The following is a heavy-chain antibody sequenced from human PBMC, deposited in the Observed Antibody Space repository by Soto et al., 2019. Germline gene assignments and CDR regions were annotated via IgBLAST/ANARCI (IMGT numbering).Heavy chain of an antibody. CDR3: ARAPITGTTGGALDY. V-gene: IGHV4-59*01. CDR1: GGSISSYY. D-gene: IGHD1-7*01. Sequence: SETLSLTCTVSGGSISSYYWSWIRQPPGKGLEWIGYIYYSGSTNYNPSLKSRVTISVDTSKNQFSLKLSSVTAADTAVYYCARAPITGTTGGALDYWGQGTLVTVSS. J-gene: IGHJ4*02. CDR2: IYYSGST.